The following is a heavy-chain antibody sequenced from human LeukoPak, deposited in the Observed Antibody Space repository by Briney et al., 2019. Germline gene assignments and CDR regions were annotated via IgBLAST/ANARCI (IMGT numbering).Heavy chain of an antibody. CDR2: INPSGGST. D-gene: IGHD6-13*01. J-gene: IGHJ4*02. Sequence: ASVKVSCKASGYTFTSYYMHWVRQAPGQGLEWMGIINPSGGSTSYAQRFQGRVTMTRDMFTSTVYMELSSLRSEDTAVYYCARGGVIAGYYFDYWGQGTLVTVSS. V-gene: IGHV1-46*01. CDR1: GYTFTSYY. CDR3: ARGGVIAGYYFDY.